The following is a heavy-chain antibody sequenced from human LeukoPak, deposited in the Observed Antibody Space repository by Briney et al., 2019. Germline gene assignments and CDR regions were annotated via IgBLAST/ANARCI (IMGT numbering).Heavy chain of an antibody. Sequence: ASVKVSCKASSNSLDGFGMNWVRQAPGQSFEWLGWISTYNGFTKYAEKFEGRVTLTTDKSTSTVYMDLRSLRSDDTAVYYCARDLTVTGMYNWFDPWGQGTLVTVSS. CDR1: SNSLDGFG. CDR3: ARDLTVTGMYNWFDP. D-gene: IGHD1-14*01. V-gene: IGHV1-18*01. J-gene: IGHJ5*02. CDR2: ISTYNGFT.